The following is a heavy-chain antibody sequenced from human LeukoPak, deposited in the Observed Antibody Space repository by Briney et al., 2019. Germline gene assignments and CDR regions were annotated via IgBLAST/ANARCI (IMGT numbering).Heavy chain of an antibody. Sequence: GGYLRLYCAAAGFTFSSYAMHWVRQAPGKGLEWVAVISYDGSNKYYADSVKGRFTISRDNSKNTLYLQMNSLRAEDTAVYYCARDYYGSGSYDYWGQGTLVTVSS. D-gene: IGHD3-10*01. V-gene: IGHV3-30-3*01. J-gene: IGHJ4*02. CDR3: ARDYYGSGSYDY. CDR1: GFTFSSYA. CDR2: ISYDGSNK.